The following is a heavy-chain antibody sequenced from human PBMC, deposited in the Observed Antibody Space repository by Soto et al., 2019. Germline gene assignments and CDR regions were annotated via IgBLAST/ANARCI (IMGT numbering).Heavy chain of an antibody. CDR2: IKSKTDGGTT. V-gene: IGHV3-15*01. Sequence: EVQLVESGGDLVKPGRSLRLSCAASGFTFSNAWMSWVSQAPGKGLEWVGRIKSKTDGGTTDYAAPVKGRFTISRDDSENTLYLQMNSLKTDDTAVYYCTTESESGNYYWGRGTTVTVSS. J-gene: IGHJ6*02. CDR1: GFTFSNAW. D-gene: IGHD1-26*01. CDR3: TTESESGNYY.